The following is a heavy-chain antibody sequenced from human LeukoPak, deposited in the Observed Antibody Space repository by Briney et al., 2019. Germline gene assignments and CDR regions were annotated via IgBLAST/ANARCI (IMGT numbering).Heavy chain of an antibody. J-gene: IGHJ5*02. Sequence: GASVKVSCKASGYTFTSYDINWVRQATGQGLEWMGWMNPNSGNTGYAQKFQGRVTMTRNTSISTAYMELGSLRSEDTAVYYCAREGYEASGYEAWGQGTLVTVSS. CDR3: AREGYEASGYEA. V-gene: IGHV1-8*01. D-gene: IGHD5-12*01. CDR2: MNPNSGNT. CDR1: GYTFTSYD.